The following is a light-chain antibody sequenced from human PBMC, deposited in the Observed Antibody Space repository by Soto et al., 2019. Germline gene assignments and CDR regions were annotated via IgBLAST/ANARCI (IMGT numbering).Light chain of an antibody. CDR3: QQSYSFWT. Sequence: DIQMTQSPSSLSASVGDRVTITRRASQSISRYLNWYQHKPGKAPNLLIYAASSLQSGVPSRFSGSGSGTDFTLTISGLQHEDFATYYCQQSYSFWTFGQGTKVEIK. CDR1: QSISRY. J-gene: IGKJ1*01. V-gene: IGKV1-39*01. CDR2: AAS.